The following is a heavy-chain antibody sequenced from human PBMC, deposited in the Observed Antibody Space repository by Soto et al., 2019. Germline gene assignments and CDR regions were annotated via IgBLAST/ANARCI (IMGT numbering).Heavy chain of an antibody. Sequence: PGESLKISCKGSGYSFTSYWIGWVRQMPGKGLEWMGIIYPGDSDTRYSPSFQGQVTISADKSTSTVFMELSSLRSADTAVYYCARGGHIAVVTASFDYWGQGTLVTVSS. CDR2: IYPGDSDT. D-gene: IGHD2-21*02. J-gene: IGHJ4*02. CDR1: GYSFTSYW. CDR3: ARGGHIAVVTASFDY. V-gene: IGHV5-51*01.